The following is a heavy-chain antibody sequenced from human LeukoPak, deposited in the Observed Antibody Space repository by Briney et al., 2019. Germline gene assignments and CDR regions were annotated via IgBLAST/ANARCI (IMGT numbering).Heavy chain of an antibody. CDR1: GFTFSSYG. CDR2: ISGSGGSA. V-gene: IGHV3-23*01. Sequence: AGGSLRLSCAASGFTFSSYGMTWVRQAPGKGLEWVSAISGSGGSAYYADSVKGRFTISRDNSKNTLYLQLNGLRDGDTAVYYCAKNPDTRDYYYMDVWGKGTTVTVSS. D-gene: IGHD5-18*01. J-gene: IGHJ6*03. CDR3: AKNPDTRDYYYMDV.